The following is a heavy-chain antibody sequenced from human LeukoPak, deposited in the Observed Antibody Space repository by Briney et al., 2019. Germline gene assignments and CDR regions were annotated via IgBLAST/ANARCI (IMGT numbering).Heavy chain of an antibody. J-gene: IGHJ4*02. Sequence: PGGSLRLSCVVSGFTSGFTFSSRWLHWVRQAPGKGLVWVSLVKNDGSTNYADSVKGRFTVSRDNTENTLYLQMNNLRVEDTALYFSHPLGYTSNWGQGTLVTVSS. CDR2: VKNDGST. V-gene: IGHV3-74*01. D-gene: IGHD6-13*01. CDR1: GFTFSSRW. CDR3: HPLGYTSN.